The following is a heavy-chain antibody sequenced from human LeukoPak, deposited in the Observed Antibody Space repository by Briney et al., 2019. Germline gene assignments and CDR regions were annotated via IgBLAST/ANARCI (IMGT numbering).Heavy chain of an antibody. J-gene: IGHJ4*02. CDR2: IGTGSSDI. D-gene: IGHD5-18*01. CDR3: ASSPPGLRTGDDY. V-gene: IGHV3-21*05. CDR1: GFTFSTSG. Sequence: GGSLRLSCAGSGFTFSTSGMNWVRQAPGEGLELVSFIGTGSSDIYYADSVKGRFTISRDNAKDSLYLQMNSLRAEDTAVYYCASSPPGLRTGDDYWGQGTLVTVSS.